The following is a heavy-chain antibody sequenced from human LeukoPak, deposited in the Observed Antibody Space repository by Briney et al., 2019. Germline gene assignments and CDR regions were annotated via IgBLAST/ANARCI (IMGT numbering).Heavy chain of an antibody. D-gene: IGHD3-16*01. CDR2: INHSGST. V-gene: IGHV4-34*01. CDR1: GGSFSDYY. Sequence: PSETLSLTCAVYGGSFSDYYWSWIRQPPGKGLEWIGEINHSGSTNYNPSLKSRVTISVDTSRNQFSLKLSSVTAADTAVYYCARRVWGRGFDPWGQGTLVTVSS. CDR3: ARRVWGRGFDP. J-gene: IGHJ5*02.